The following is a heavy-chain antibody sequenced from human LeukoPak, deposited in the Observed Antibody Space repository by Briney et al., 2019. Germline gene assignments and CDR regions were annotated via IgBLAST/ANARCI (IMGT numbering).Heavy chain of an antibody. CDR3: AGVGSGWYQGSMDV. J-gene: IGHJ6*02. CDR2: INPNSGGT. Sequence: ASMKVSCKASGYTFTGYYMHWVRQAPGQGLEWMGWINPNSGGTNYAQKFQGRVTMTRDTSISTAYMELSRLRSDDTAVYYCAGVGSGWYQGSMDVWGQGTTVTVSS. V-gene: IGHV1-2*02. CDR1: GYTFTGYY. D-gene: IGHD6-19*01.